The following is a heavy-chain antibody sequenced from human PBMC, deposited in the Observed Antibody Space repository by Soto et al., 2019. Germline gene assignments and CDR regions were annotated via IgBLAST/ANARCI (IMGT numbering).Heavy chain of an antibody. Sequence: QVQLVQSTAEVKKPGASVKVSCKASRYTLTNYAISWVRQAPRQGREWMGWINTYNGNSNYAQKFQGRVTMTTDTSTNTAYMELRSLTSDDTAVYYCARDCTGGSCFCNYWGQGTLVTVSS. CDR2: INTYNGNS. CDR3: ARDCTGGSCFCNY. CDR1: RYTLTNYA. V-gene: IGHV1-18*01. J-gene: IGHJ4*02. D-gene: IGHD2-15*01.